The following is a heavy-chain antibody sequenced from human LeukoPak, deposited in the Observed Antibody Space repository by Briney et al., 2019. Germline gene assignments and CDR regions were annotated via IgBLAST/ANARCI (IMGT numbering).Heavy chain of an antibody. CDR1: GYSISSGYY. J-gene: IGHJ4*02. CDR3: ARTDASGLSDH. Sequence: SETLSLTCTVSGYSISSGYYWGWIRQPPGKGLEWIGSIYHSGSTYYNPSLKSRVTISVDTSKNQFSLKLSSVTAADTAVYYCARTDASGLSDHWGQGTLVTVSS. D-gene: IGHD3-10*01. V-gene: IGHV4-38-2*02. CDR2: IYHSGST.